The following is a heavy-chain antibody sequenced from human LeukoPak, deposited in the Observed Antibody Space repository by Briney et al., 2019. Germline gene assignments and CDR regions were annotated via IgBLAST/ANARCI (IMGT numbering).Heavy chain of an antibody. D-gene: IGHD2-8*01. CDR3: ARHGHCTNGVCYSNYYYYMDV. V-gene: IGHV5-51*01. Sequence: GESLKISCKGSGYSFTSYWIGWVRQMPGKSLEWMGIIYPDDSDTRYSPSFEGQVIISVDKSISTAYLQWSSLKASDTATYYCARHGHCTNGVCYSNYYYYMDVWGKGTTVTVSS. CDR2: IYPDDSDT. J-gene: IGHJ6*03. CDR1: GYSFTSYW.